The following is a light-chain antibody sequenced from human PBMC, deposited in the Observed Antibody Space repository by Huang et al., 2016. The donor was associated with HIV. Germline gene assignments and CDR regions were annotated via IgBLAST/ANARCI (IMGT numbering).Light chain of an antibody. CDR3: QRYDVAPRA. J-gene: IGKJ1*01. Sequence: DIQMTQSPASLSASTGVRVTLTCRASQDIGSFVAWFQQKPGKVPRRLIYGASILHSGIYSRFTGRGSGTAFTLTITNFQPEDVATYFCQRYDVAPRAFGQGTKV. V-gene: IGKV1-27*01. CDR2: GAS. CDR1: QDIGSF.